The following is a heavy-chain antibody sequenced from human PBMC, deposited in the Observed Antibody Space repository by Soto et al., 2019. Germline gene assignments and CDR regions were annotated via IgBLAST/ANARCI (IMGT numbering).Heavy chain of an antibody. V-gene: IGHV3-49*03. CDR2: IRSKAYGGTT. CDR1: GFTFGDYA. J-gene: IGHJ3*02. CDR3: TRERSHYEDSSGYYYSDAFDI. D-gene: IGHD3-22*01. Sequence: GGSLRLSCTASGFTFGDYAMSWFRQAPGKGLEWVGFIRSKAYGGTTEYAASVKGRFTISRDDSKSIAYLQMNSLKTEDTAVYYCTRERSHYEDSSGYYYSDAFDIWGQGTMVTVSS.